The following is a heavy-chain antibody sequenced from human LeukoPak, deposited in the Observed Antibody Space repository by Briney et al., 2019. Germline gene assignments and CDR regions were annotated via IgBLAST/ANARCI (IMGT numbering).Heavy chain of an antibody. CDR3: ARDKEAVAVYYFDY. CDR1: GFTFSSCG. D-gene: IGHD6-19*01. V-gene: IGHV3-33*01. Sequence: GRSLRLSCAASGFTFSSCGMHWVRQAPGKGLEWVAVIWYDGSNKYYADSVKGRFTISRDNSKNTLYLQMNSLRAEDTAVYYCARDKEAVAVYYFDYWGQGTLVTVSS. J-gene: IGHJ4*02. CDR2: IWYDGSNK.